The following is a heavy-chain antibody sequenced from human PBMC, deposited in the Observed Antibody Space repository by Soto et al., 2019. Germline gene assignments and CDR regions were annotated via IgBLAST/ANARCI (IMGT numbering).Heavy chain of an antibody. CDR1: GFAFKNYA. J-gene: IGHJ4*02. CDR2: ISGGGNT. V-gene: IGHV3-23*01. Sequence: GGSLRLSCAASGFAFKNYAMTWVRQAPGKGLEWVSGISGGGNTYYADSVKGRFTISRDNSKNTLYLQMDSLRAEDTAVYYCAKRGPVVTLEKYFDYWGQGTLVTVSS. D-gene: IGHD2-21*02. CDR3: AKRGPVVTLEKYFDY.